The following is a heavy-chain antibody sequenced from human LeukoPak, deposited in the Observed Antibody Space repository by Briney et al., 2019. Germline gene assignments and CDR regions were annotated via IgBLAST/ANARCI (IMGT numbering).Heavy chain of an antibody. CDR3: ARGAVKQGYSSSARYYYYYYMDV. D-gene: IGHD6-6*01. Sequence: SETLSLTCTVSGGSISSDSYYWTWIRQPAGKGLEWIGRIYNSGSTNYNPSLKSRVAISVDTSKNQFSLKLSSVTAADTAVYYCARGAVKQGYSSSARYYYYYYMDVWGKGTTVTVSS. V-gene: IGHV4-61*02. CDR1: GGSISSDSYY. CDR2: IYNSGST. J-gene: IGHJ6*03.